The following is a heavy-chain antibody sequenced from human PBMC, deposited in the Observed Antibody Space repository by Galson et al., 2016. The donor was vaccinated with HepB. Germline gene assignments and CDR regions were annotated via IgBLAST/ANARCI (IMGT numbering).Heavy chain of an antibody. V-gene: IGHV4-4*02. Sequence: SETLSLTCGVSGVSISNSKWWSWVRQPPGKGLEWIGEIYHSGNTNYNPSLQSRGTISVDKSKNLFSLSLTSVTAADTAIYYCARVERIGNSSSWFIDWGQGTLVTVSS. CDR1: GVSISNSKW. D-gene: IGHD6-13*01. J-gene: IGHJ4*02. CDR3: ARVERIGNSSSWFID. CDR2: IYHSGNT.